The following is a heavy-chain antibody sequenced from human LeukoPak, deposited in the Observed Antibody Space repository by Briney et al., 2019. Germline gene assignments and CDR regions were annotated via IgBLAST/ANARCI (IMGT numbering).Heavy chain of an antibody. CDR1: GGSISSSSYY. CDR3: ARQRRDGYHSDLDY. D-gene: IGHD5-24*01. Sequence: SETLSLTCTVSGGSISSSSYYWGWIRQPPGKGLEWIGSIYYSGSTYYNPSLKSRVTISVDTSKNQFSLKLSSVTAADTAVYYCARQRRDGYHSDLDYWGQGTLVTVSS. J-gene: IGHJ4*02. CDR2: IYYSGST. V-gene: IGHV4-39*01.